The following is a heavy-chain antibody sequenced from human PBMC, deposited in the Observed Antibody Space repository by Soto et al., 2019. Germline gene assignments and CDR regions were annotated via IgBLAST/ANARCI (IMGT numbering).Heavy chain of an antibody. CDR1: GGTFSSYA. V-gene: IGHV1-69*06. J-gene: IGHJ3*02. CDR3: ARDDCGGDCSDAFDI. CDR2: IIPIFGTA. Sequence: QVQLVQSGAEVKKPGSSVKVSCKASGGTFSSYAISWVRQAPGQGLEWMGGIIPIFGTANYAQKFQGRVTNTADKSTSTAYMELSSLRSEDTAVYYCARDDCGGDCSDAFDIWGRGTMVTVSS. D-gene: IGHD2-21*02.